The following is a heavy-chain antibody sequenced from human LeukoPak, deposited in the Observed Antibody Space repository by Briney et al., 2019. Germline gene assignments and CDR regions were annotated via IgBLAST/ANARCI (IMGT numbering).Heavy chain of an antibody. CDR1: GFIFSTYA. CDR3: SRGHGYGGVEGYYYYHGMDV. Sequence: GGSLRLSCAASGFIFSTYAMSWGRLAPGKGLEWVSGISGSGGTTNSADSVEGRFTISRDNSKKTLYLQMDSLRAEDTAVYYCSRGHGYGGVEGYYYYHGMDVWGQGTTVTVSS. CDR2: ISGSGGTT. J-gene: IGHJ6*02. V-gene: IGHV3-23*01. D-gene: IGHD4-23*01.